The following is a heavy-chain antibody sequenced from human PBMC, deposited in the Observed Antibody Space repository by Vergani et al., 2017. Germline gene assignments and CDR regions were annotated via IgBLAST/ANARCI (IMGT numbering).Heavy chain of an antibody. CDR1: GGSISSYY. D-gene: IGHD3-22*01. CDR3: ARSGRNYYDSSGYYHASARRYYFDY. V-gene: IGHV4-59*12. J-gene: IGHJ4*02. CDR2: INHSGST. Sequence: QVQLQESGPGLVKPSETLSLTCTVSGGSISSYYWSWIRQPPGKGLEWIGEINHSGSTNYNPSLKSRVTISVDTSKNQFSLKLSSVTAADTAVYYCARSGRNYYDSSGYYHASARRYYFDYWGQGTLVTVSS.